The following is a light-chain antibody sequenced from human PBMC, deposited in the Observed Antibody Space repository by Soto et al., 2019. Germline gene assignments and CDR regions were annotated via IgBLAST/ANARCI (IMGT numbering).Light chain of an antibody. CDR3: LLDYSYFWA. CDR1: QGIRSA. V-gene: IGKV1-6*01. J-gene: IGKJ1*01. CDR2: AAS. Sequence: AIKVTHSPSSLSASVGERVTITCRTSQGIRSALGWYQQKPGKVPKLLIYAASTLQSGVPSRFSGSGSGRDFTLTISSLQPEDFATYYCLLDYSYFWAFGQGTKVDIK.